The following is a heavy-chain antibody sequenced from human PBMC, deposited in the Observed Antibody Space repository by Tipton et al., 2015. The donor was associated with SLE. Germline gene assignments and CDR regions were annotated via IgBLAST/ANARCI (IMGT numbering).Heavy chain of an antibody. J-gene: IGHJ4*02. V-gene: IGHV4-39*07. CDR3: AVATYEYGSGLDF. CDR1: GGSISSTNYY. Sequence: LRLSCTVSGGSISSTNYYWGWIRQPPGKGLEWIGSIYYSGTTYYNPSLKSRVTISVDTSKNQFSLKLTSVTAADTAVYYCAVATYEYGSGLDFWGQGTLVTVSS. D-gene: IGHD3-10*01. CDR2: IYYSGTT.